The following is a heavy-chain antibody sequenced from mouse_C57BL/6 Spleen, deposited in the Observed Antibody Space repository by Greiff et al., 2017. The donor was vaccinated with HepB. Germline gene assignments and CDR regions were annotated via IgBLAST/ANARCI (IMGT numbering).Heavy chain of an antibody. CDR1: GFTFSDYG. D-gene: IGHD2-4*01. Sequence: EVNVVESGGGLVKPGGSLKLSCAASGFTFSDYGMHWVRQAPEKGLEWVAYISSGSSTIYYADTVKGRFTISRDNAKNTLFLQMTSLRSEDTAMYYCARGGLYDYGGAMDYWGQGTSVTVSS. V-gene: IGHV5-17*01. CDR3: ARGGLYDYGGAMDY. CDR2: ISSGSSTI. J-gene: IGHJ4*01.